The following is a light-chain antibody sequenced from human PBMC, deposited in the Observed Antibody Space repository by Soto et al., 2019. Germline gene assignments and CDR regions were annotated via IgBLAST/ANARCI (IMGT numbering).Light chain of an antibody. CDR1: NTDLGNYKY. CDR2: EVT. Sequence: QSVLTQPASVSGSPGQSVTILCTGTNTDLGNYKYVSWYQQYPGKPPQLLIYEVTNRPLGVSNRFSGSKSGNTASLTISGLQAEDEADYYCSSYTTTITVFGGGTKVTVL. CDR3: SSYTTTITV. J-gene: IGLJ3*02. V-gene: IGLV2-14*01.